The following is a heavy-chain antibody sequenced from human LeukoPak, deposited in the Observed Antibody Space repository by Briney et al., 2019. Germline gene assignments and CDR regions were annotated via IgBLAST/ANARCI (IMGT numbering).Heavy chain of an antibody. CDR2: ISRRDDYT. D-gene: IGHD3-10*01. Sequence: PGGSLRLSCAASDFTFRTCAMSWVRQPPGKGLEWVSVISRRDDYTYYADSVKGRFTISRDNSKNTLYLQMNTLRAEDTAVYYCANDYRSGSFHDFWGQGTLVTVSS. J-gene: IGHJ4*02. CDR3: ANDYRSGSFHDF. V-gene: IGHV3-23*01. CDR1: DFTFRTCA.